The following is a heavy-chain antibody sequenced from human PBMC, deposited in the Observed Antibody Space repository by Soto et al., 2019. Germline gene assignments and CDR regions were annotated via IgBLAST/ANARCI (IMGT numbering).Heavy chain of an antibody. CDR1: GGSFSGYY. CDR2: INHSGST. CDR3: ARGLVDTAITGHFDY. J-gene: IGHJ4*02. D-gene: IGHD5-18*01. V-gene: IGHV4-34*01. Sequence: LSLTCAVYGGSFSGYYWSWIRQPPGKGLEWIGEINHSGSTNYNPSLKSRVTISVDTSKNQFSLKLSSVTAADTAVYYCARGLVDTAITGHFDYWGQGTLVTVSS.